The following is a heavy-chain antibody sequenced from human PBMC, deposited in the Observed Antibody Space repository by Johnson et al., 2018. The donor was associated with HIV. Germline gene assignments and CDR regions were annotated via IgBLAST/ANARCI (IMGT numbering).Heavy chain of an antibody. CDR3: AKVRWLRLDNEAFDS. Sequence: QVQLVESGGGVVQPGGSLRLSCAASGFIFNTFGMHWVRQAPGKGLEWVAFIRYDGSIQYYADSVQGRFTISRDNSKNTLYLQMHSLGLEDTAVYYCAKVRWLRLDNEAFDSWGQGTMVTVS. CDR2: IRYDGSIQ. D-gene: IGHD5-12*01. CDR1: GFIFNTFG. J-gene: IGHJ3*02. V-gene: IGHV3-30*02.